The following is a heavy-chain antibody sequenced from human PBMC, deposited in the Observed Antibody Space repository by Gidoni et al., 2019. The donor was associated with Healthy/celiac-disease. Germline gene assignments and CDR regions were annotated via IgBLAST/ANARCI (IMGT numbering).Heavy chain of an antibody. Sequence: QLQLQESGPGLVKPSETLSLTCTVSGGSISSSSYYWGWIRQPPGKGLEWIGSIYYSGSTYYNPSLKSRVTISVDTSKNQFSLKLSSVTAADTAVYYCASLSRGSYYKDAFDIWGQGTMVTVSS. CDR1: GGSISSSSYY. J-gene: IGHJ3*02. V-gene: IGHV4-39*01. CDR3: ASLSRGSYYKDAFDI. CDR2: IYYSGST. D-gene: IGHD1-26*01.